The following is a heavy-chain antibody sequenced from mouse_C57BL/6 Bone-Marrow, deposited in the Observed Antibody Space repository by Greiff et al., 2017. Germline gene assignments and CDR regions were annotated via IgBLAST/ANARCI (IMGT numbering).Heavy chain of an antibody. CDR3: ARCIGGVVATN. CDR2: IYPRSGNT. CDR1: GYTFTSYG. D-gene: IGHD1-1*01. Sequence: VQLQESGAELARPGASVKLSCTASGYTFTSYGISWVKQRTGQGLEWIGGIYPRSGNTYYNEKFKGKATLTADKSSSTAYMELRSLTSEDSAVYFWARCIGGVVATNWGQGTTLTVSS. V-gene: IGHV1-81*01. J-gene: IGHJ2*01.